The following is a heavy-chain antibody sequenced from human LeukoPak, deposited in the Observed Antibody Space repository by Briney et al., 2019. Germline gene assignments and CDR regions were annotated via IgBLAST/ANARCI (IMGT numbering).Heavy chain of an antibody. D-gene: IGHD2/OR15-2a*01. CDR1: GFTFSSYS. J-gene: IGHJ6*02. CDR3: ARDTPPFNYGMDV. V-gene: IGHV3-21*01. Sequence: PGGSLRLSCAASGFTFSSYSMNWVRQAPGKGLEWVSSISSSSSYIYYADSVEGRFTISRDNAKNSLYLQMNSLRAEDTAVYYCARDTPPFNYGMDVWGQGTTVTVSS. CDR2: ISSSSSYI.